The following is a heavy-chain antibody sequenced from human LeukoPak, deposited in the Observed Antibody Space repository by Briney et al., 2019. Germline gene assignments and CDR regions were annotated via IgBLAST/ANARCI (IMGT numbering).Heavy chain of an antibody. D-gene: IGHD3-3*01. CDR2: IWYDGSSK. Sequence: GGSLRLSCAASGFTFSSYGMHWVRQAPGKGLEWVAVIWYDGSSKYYADSVKGRFTISRDNSKNTLYLQMNSLRAEDTAVYYCAREEDYDFWSGEVYGMDVRGQGTTVTVSS. J-gene: IGHJ6*02. CDR3: AREEDYDFWSGEVYGMDV. CDR1: GFTFSSYG. V-gene: IGHV3-33*01.